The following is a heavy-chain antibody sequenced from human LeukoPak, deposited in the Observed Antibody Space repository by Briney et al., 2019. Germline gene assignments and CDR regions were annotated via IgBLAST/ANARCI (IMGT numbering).Heavy chain of an antibody. D-gene: IGHD3-22*01. J-gene: IGHJ4*02. CDR3: VRDGDTSGYTN. V-gene: IGHV3-7*01. Sequence: PGGSLRLSCAASGFTFSSYWMHWVRQAPGKGLEWVANIKQDGSEKYYVDSVKGRFTISRDNAKNSLYLQMNSLGAEDTAVYSCVRDGDTSGYTNWGQGTLVTVSS. CDR2: IKQDGSEK. CDR1: GFTFSSYW.